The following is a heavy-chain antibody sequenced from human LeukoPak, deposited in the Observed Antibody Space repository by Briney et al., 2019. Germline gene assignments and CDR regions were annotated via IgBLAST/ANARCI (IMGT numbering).Heavy chain of an antibody. CDR1: GYTFTGYY. CDR2: INPNSGGT. D-gene: IGHD5-24*01. CDR3: ARDQRPRRDGYNYGY. J-gene: IGHJ4*02. Sequence: GASVKVSCKASGYTFTGYYMHWVRQAPGQGLEWMGWINPNSGGTNYAQKFQGRVTMTRDTSISTAYMELSRPRSDDTAVYYCARDQRPRRDGYNYGYWGQGTLVTVSS. V-gene: IGHV1-2*02.